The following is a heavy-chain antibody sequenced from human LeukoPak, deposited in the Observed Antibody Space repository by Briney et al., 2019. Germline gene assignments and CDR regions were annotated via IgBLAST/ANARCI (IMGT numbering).Heavy chain of an antibody. CDR3: ARSIMGGGAFDY. J-gene: IGHJ4*02. V-gene: IGHV3-7*03. Sequence: GGSLRLSCAASGFTFRSYWSNWVRQTPGKGLEWVANIKEDGSEKYHVDSVKGRFTISRDNAKSSLYLQMNSLRAEDTALYYCARSIMGGGAFDYWGQGTQVTVSS. D-gene: IGHD3-10*01. CDR2: IKEDGSEK. CDR1: GFTFRSYW.